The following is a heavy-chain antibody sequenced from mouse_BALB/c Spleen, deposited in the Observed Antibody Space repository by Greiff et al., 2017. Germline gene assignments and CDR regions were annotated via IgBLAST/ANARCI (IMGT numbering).Heavy chain of an antibody. J-gene: IGHJ4*01. Sequence: EVMLVESGGGLVQPGGSRKLSCAASGFTFSSFGMHWVRQAPEKGLEWVAYISSGSSTIYYADTVKGRFTISRDNPKNTLFLQMTSLRSEDTAMYYCARGGRYYAMDYWGQGTSVTVSS. CDR2: ISSGSSTI. CDR3: ARGGRYYAMDY. V-gene: IGHV5-17*02. CDR1: GFTFSSFG.